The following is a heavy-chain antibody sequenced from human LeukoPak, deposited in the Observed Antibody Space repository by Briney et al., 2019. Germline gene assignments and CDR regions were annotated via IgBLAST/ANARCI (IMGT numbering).Heavy chain of an antibody. D-gene: IGHD3-3*01. CDR3: ARGSFGAYYFDY. CDR1: GGSISSGGYY. V-gene: IGHV4-61*08. CDR2: IYYSGST. Sequence: SETLSLTCTVSGGSISSGGYYWSWIRQPPGKGLEWIGYIYYSGSTNYNPSLKSRVTISVDTSKNQFSLKLSSVTAADTAVYYCARGSFGAYYFDYWGQGTLVTVSS. J-gene: IGHJ4*02.